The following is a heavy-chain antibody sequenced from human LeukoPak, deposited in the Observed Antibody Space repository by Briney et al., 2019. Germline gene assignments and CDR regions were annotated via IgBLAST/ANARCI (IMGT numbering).Heavy chain of an antibody. CDR3: AGEGIAVVGNAFDI. Sequence: ASVKVSCKASGYTFTDYYMHWVRQAPGQGLEWMGWTNPNSGGTNYAQKFQGRVTMARDTSISTAYMELSRLRSDDTAMYYCAGEGIAVVGNAFDIWGQGTMVTVSS. V-gene: IGHV1-2*02. D-gene: IGHD6-19*01. J-gene: IGHJ3*02. CDR1: GYTFTDYY. CDR2: TNPNSGGT.